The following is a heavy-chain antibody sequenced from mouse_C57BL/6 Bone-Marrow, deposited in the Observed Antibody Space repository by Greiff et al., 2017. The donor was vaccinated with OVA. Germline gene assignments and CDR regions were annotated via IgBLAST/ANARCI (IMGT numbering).Heavy chain of an antibody. Sequence: QVQLQQPGAELVMPGASVKLSCKASGYTFTSYWMHWVKQRPGQGLEWIGEIDPSDSYTNYNQKFKGKSTLTVDKSSSTAYMQLSSLTSEDSAVYYCARRGIYDGYYIDYWGQGTTLTVSS. V-gene: IGHV1-69*01. CDR3: ARRGIYDGYYIDY. J-gene: IGHJ2*01. CDR1: GYTFTSYW. D-gene: IGHD2-3*01. CDR2: IDPSDSYT.